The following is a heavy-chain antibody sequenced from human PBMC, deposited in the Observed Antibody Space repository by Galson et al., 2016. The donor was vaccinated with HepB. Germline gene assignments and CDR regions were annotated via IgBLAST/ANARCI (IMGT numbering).Heavy chain of an antibody. V-gene: IGHV4-31*03. CDR1: GGSITSGAYY. D-gene: IGHD2-8*01. J-gene: IGHJ4*02. Sequence: TLSLTCTVSGGSITSGAYYWTWVRQHPGKGLEWIGYIYHNGRAYSNPSLRSRLTISVDTSKNQFSLKLRSVTAADTAVYYCARDDGDNCSNGVCYYYLPNWGQGTLVTVSS. CDR2: IYHNGRA. CDR3: ARDDGDNCSNGVCYYYLPN.